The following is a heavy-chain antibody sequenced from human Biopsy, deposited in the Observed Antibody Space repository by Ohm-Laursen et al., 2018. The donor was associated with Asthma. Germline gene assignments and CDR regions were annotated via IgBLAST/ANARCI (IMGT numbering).Heavy chain of an antibody. CDR2: IYYLGSP. Sequence: QTLTRTYTVPGRTISSGAYYWSWVRQPPGKGLEWLGYIYYLGSPSYNPSLKSRVAISLDTSKNQFSLKLSSVTAADAAVYFCARRGGVRGYFDYWGQGTLVTVSS. J-gene: IGHJ4*02. CDR3: ARRGGVRGYFDY. CDR1: GRTISSGAYY. V-gene: IGHV4-30-4*01. D-gene: IGHD3-16*01.